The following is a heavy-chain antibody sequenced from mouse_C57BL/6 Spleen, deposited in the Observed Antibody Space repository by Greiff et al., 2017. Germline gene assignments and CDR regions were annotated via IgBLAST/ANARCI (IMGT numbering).Heavy chain of an antibody. CDR3: AREGVYDRAMDY. Sequence: VKLQESGAELVRPGASVKLSCKASGYTFTDYYINWVKQRPGQGLEWIARIYPGNGNTYYNVKFKGKATLTAEKSSSTAYMQLSSLTSEDSAVYVCAREGVYDRAMDYWGQGTSVTVSS. V-gene: IGHV1-76*01. CDR1: GYTFTDYY. D-gene: IGHD2-3*01. J-gene: IGHJ4*01. CDR2: IYPGNGNT.